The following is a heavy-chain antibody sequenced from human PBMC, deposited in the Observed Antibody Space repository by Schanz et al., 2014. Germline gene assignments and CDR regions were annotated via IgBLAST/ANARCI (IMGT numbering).Heavy chain of an antibody. D-gene: IGHD3-9*01. J-gene: IGHJ4*02. CDR2: ISYDGNNE. Sequence: VQLVESGGGVVRPGGSLRLSCEASGFTFSSYGMHWVRQAPGKGLEWVAVISYDGNNEDYADSVKGRFTISRDNSKNTLYLQVNSLRAEDTAVYYCAKHVRSLTGNDYWGQGTLVTVSS. CDR3: AKHVRSLTGNDY. CDR1: GFTFSSYG. V-gene: IGHV3-30*18.